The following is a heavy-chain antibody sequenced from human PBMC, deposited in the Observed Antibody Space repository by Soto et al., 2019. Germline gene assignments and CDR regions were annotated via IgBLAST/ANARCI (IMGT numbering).Heavy chain of an antibody. CDR1: GFSLSSCV. J-gene: IGHJ4*02. V-gene: IGHV3-23*01. CDR2: ISYTGACT. D-gene: IGHD3-22*01. Sequence: EVHLLESGGGLVQPGGSLRLSCGASGFSLSSCVMTWVRQAPGKGLEWVSSISYTGACTYYADSVKGRFTISRDSSKNTMYLQMNNLRAEDTAVYYCAKGLSSGRCYEADWGQGTLVTVSS. CDR3: AKGLSSGRCYEAD.